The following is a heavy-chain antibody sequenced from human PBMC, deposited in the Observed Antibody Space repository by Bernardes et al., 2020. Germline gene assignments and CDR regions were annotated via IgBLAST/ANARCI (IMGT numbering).Heavy chain of an antibody. J-gene: IGHJ4*02. D-gene: IGHD5-12*01. CDR1: GGSISSSSYY. CDR2: IYYSGST. V-gene: IGHV4-39*01. CDR3: ARGLAGKVDY. Sequence: SEPLSLTCTVSGGSISSSSYYWGWLRQPPGKGLEWIGSIYYSGSTYYNPSLKSRVTISVDTSKNQFSLKLSSVTAADTAVYYCARGLAGKVDYWGQGTLVTVSS.